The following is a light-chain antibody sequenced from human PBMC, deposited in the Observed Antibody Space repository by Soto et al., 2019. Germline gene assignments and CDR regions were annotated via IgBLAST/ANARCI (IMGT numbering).Light chain of an antibody. CDR2: GTS. Sequence: EIVLTQSPGTLSLSPGERATLSCRASQSVRNNYLAWYQQQPGQAPSLLFYGTSTRDTGIPDRFSGSGSGTDFTLTISRLEPEDFAVYYCQQYGSSYTFGPGTKVEIK. J-gene: IGKJ3*01. V-gene: IGKV3-20*01. CDR1: QSVRNNY. CDR3: QQYGSSYT.